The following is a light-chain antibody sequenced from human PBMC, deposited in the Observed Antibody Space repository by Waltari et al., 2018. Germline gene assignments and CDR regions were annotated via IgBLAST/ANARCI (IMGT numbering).Light chain of an antibody. V-gene: IGLV2-23*02. CDR2: EVS. CDR1: SSDVGSYNS. J-gene: IGLJ2*01. Sequence: QSALTQPASVSGSPGQPITISCTGTSSDVGSYNSVSWYQQHPGKPPNLMIYEVSKRPSGVSNRFSGSKSGNTASLTISGLQAEDEADYYCCSYAGSSTLVFGGGTKLTVL. CDR3: CSYAGSSTLV.